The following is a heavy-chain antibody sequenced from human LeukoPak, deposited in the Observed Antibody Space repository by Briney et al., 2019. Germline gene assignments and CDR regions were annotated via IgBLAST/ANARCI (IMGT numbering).Heavy chain of an antibody. CDR1: GVSIISSNYD. V-gene: IGHV4-39*01. Sequence: SETLSLTCTVSGVSIISSNYDWGWIRQRPGKGLEWIGSISYGGNNDYNPSLKSRVTISLDASKNQFSLRVSSVTAADTAVYFCARHFDNWGQGTLVTVSS. CDR3: ARHFDN. CDR2: ISYGGNN. J-gene: IGHJ4*02.